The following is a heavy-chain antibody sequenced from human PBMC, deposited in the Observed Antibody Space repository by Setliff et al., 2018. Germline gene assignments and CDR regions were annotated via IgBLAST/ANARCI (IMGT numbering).Heavy chain of an antibody. CDR2: IFLTGST. D-gene: IGHD3-22*01. CDR3: TSRDYYDNRGSLDF. CDR1: GESIDSVATGNHY. J-gene: IGHJ4*02. V-gene: IGHV4-61*10. Sequence: SETLSLTCIVSGESIDSVATGNHYWNWIRQPVGKGLEWIGHIFLTGSTDYDPSFRSRATISLDMSVNEFSLRLTSVTAADTAMYYCTSRDYYDNRGSLDFWGQGTLVTVSS.